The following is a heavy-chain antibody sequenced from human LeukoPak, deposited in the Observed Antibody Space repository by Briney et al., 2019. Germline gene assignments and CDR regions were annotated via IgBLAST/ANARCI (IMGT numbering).Heavy chain of an antibody. CDR2: ISISSSTI. Sequence: GALRLSCAGSGFSFSNYGMNWVRQAPGKGLEWVSYISISSSTIYYADSVEGRFTISRDNAKNSLYLQMNSLRGEDTAVYYCARVLGGDTGGFDYWGQGTLVTVSS. J-gene: IGHJ4*02. CDR1: GFSFSNYG. CDR3: ARVLGGDTGGFDY. V-gene: IGHV3-48*01. D-gene: IGHD3-16*01.